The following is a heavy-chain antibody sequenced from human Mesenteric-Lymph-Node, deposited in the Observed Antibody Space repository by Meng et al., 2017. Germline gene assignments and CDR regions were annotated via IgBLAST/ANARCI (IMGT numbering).Heavy chain of an antibody. CDR3: NTLSS. J-gene: IGHJ5*02. CDR1: GFTFSNAW. V-gene: IGHV3-15*01. CDR2: IKSKTAGGTT. Sequence: GESLKISCAASGFTFSNAWMFWVRQAPGKGLEWVGRIKSKTAGGTTDYAVPVKGRFTVSRDDSENILFLQMNSLKTEDTAVYYCNTLSSWGQGTLVTVSS.